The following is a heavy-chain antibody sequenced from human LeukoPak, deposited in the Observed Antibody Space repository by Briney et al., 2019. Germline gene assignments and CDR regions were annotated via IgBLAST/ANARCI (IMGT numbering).Heavy chain of an antibody. CDR2: MNPNSGNT. J-gene: IGHJ3*02. V-gene: IGHV1-8*03. Sequence: ASVTVSFKGSGYTFTIYDINWVRQAPGQGREWMGWMNPNSGNTGYAKKFQGRVTITRNPSISTAYMELSSLRSEDTAVYYCARVRGPRLLWFGELYYDAFDIWGQGTLVTVSS. CDR1: GYTFTIYD. D-gene: IGHD3-10*01. CDR3: ARVRGPRLLWFGELYYDAFDI.